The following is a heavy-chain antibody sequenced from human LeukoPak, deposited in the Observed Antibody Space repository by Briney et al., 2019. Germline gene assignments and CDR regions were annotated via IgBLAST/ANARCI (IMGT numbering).Heavy chain of an antibody. V-gene: IGHV4-34*01. CDR3: ARDRGPLWGFDY. CDR1: GGSFSDYY. J-gene: IGHJ4*02. D-gene: IGHD3-16*01. Sequence: PSETLSLTCAVYGGSFSDYYWTWIRQPPGKGLEWIGEINHSGSTNYNPSLKSRVTISVGTCKNQFSLKLRFVTAADTAVYYCARDRGPLWGFDYWGQGTLVTVSS. CDR2: INHSGST.